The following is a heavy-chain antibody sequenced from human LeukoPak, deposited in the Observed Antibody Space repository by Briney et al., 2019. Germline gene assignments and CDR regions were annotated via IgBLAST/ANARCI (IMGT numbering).Heavy chain of an antibody. Sequence: HPGRSLRLSCAASGFTLSSYAMHWVRQAPGKGLEWVAVISCDGSNKYYADSVKGRFTISRDNSKNTLYLQMNSLRAEDTAVYYCARAAGGYRGYFDYWGQGTLVTVSS. V-gene: IGHV3-30*04. D-gene: IGHD5-12*01. CDR1: GFTLSSYA. CDR2: ISCDGSNK. J-gene: IGHJ4*02. CDR3: ARAAGGYRGYFDY.